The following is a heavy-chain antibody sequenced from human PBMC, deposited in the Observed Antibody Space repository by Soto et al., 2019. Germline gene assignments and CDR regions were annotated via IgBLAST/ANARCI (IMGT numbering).Heavy chain of an antibody. CDR1: GVTFGSYG. Sequence: GGSLRHSCAAAGVTFGSYGRSWVRKAPGKGLEWVANIKQDGSEKYYVDSVKGRFTISRDNAKNSLYLQMNSLRAEDTAVYYCARDLMVYAIKGEYYFDYWGQGTLVTVSS. CDR3: ARDLMVYAIKGEYYFDY. CDR2: IKQDGSEK. J-gene: IGHJ4*02. D-gene: IGHD2-8*01. V-gene: IGHV3-7*05.